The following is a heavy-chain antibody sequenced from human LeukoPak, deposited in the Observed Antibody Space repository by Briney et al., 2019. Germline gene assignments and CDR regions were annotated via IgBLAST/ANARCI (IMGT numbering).Heavy chain of an antibody. D-gene: IGHD2-2*01. J-gene: IGHJ4*01. V-gene: IGHV4-34*01. Sequence: PSENLSLTCAVYGGSFSGYYLSWIRQPPGKGLEWIGEINHSGSTNYNPSLKSRVTISVDTSKNQFSLKLSSVTAANTAVYYCARVVVEYQLLNLFDYWGHGTLATVSS. CDR1: GGSFSGYY. CDR3: ARVVVEYQLLNLFDY. CDR2: INHSGST.